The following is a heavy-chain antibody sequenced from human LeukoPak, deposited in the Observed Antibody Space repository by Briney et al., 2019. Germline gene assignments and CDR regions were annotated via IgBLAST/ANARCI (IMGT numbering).Heavy chain of an antibody. D-gene: IGHD6-13*01. CDR3: AKDLAAVDDAFDI. J-gene: IGHJ3*02. CDR1: GFTFSSYA. V-gene: IGHV3-23*01. Sequence: PGGSLRLSCAASGFTFSSYAMSWVRQAPGKGLEWVSAISGSGGSTYYADSVKGQFTISRDNSKNTLYLQMNSLRAEDTAVYYCAKDLAAVDDAFDIWGQGTMVTVSS. CDR2: ISGSGGST.